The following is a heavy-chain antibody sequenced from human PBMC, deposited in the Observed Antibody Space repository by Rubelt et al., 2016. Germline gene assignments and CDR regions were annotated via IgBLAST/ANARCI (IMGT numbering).Heavy chain of an antibody. Sequence: EVQLVESGGGLVQPGGSLRLSCAASGFTFSSYWMTWVRQAPGKGLEWVANIKQDGSDKFYVDSVKGRFTISRDNAKNSRYRQRKSRRGDDTAVDYCARAKLRCLEWTYNWFDPWGQGTLVTVSS. CDR1: GFTFSSYW. V-gene: IGHV3-7*04. CDR3: ARAKLRCLEWTYNWFDP. CDR2: IKQDGSDK. D-gene: IGHD3-3*01. J-gene: IGHJ5*02.